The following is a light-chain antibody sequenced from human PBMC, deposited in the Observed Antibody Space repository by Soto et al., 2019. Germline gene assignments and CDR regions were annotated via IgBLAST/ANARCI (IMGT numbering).Light chain of an antibody. V-gene: IGKV3-15*01. CDR1: QSVGSN. CDR2: DAS. Sequence: TVMTQSPGTLSVSPGERATLSCRASQSVGSNLAWYQQKPGQAPRLLIYDASPRATGIPARFSGSGSGTEFTLTISSLQSEDFAVYYCQQYNNWPYTFGQGTKLEIK. J-gene: IGKJ2*01. CDR3: QQYNNWPYT.